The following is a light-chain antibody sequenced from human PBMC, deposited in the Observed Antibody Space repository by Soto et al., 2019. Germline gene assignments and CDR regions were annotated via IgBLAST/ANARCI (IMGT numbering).Light chain of an antibody. CDR2: KAS. J-gene: IGKJ2*01. CDR3: QQYSDLSNT. Sequence: DIQMTQSPSTLSAFIGDRVTITCRASQSISNWLAWYQQKPGKAPKLLIYKASYIESGVPSRFSGCGSGPGFTLTISRVLPVDFATYYCQQYSDLSNTFGHGTKLDLK. CDR1: QSISNW. V-gene: IGKV1-5*03.